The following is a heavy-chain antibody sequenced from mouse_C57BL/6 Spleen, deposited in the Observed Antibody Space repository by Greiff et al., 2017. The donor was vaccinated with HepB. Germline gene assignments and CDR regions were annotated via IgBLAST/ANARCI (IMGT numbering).Heavy chain of an antibody. V-gene: IGHV7-3*01. D-gene: IGHD1-1*01. CDR2: IRNKANGYTT. CDR3: ARFRYYGSNFDY. CDR1: GFTFTDYY. J-gene: IGHJ2*01. Sequence: EVKVVESGGGLVQPGGSLSLSCAASGFTFTDYYMSWVRQPPGKALEWLGFIRNKANGYTTEYSASVKGRFTISRDNSQSILYLQMNALRAEDSATNSCARFRYYGSNFDYWGQGTTLTVSS.